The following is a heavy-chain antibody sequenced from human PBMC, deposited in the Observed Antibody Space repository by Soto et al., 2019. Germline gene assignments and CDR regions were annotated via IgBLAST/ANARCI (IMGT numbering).Heavy chain of an antibody. CDR1: GYTFTRYA. CDR3: TRDETFAWNDDLDF. Sequence: QVLLVQSGAAVTKPGASVKVSCKASGYTFTRYAMHWVRQAPGQGLEWMGWINARNGNTKYSQKFQDRVNIPTDTSASTACMELSSLRAEDTAIYYCTRDETFAWNDDLDFWRQGTVVTVSS. J-gene: IGHJ4*02. CDR2: INARNGNT. V-gene: IGHV1-3*01. D-gene: IGHD1-1*01.